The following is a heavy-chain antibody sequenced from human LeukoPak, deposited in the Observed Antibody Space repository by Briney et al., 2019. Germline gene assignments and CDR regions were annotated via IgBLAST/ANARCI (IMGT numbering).Heavy chain of an antibody. D-gene: IGHD3-10*01. CDR1: GFTFNRYW. Sequence: GGSLRLSCAASGFTFNRYWMSWVRQAPGKGLEWVANIKQDGREKYYVDSMKGRFTISRDNAKNSLYLQMNSLRAEDTAVYYCARDLYHASGMPPYSFASWGQGTLVTVSS. J-gene: IGHJ4*02. CDR2: IKQDGREK. V-gene: IGHV3-7*01. CDR3: ARDLYHASGMPPYSFAS.